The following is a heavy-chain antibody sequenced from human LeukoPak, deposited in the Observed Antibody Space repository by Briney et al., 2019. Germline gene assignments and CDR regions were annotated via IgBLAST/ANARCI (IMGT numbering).Heavy chain of an antibody. CDR1: GFTFSSYG. V-gene: IGHV3-48*01. CDR3: ARELSGSGTANY. J-gene: IGHJ4*02. D-gene: IGHD1-7*01. Sequence: GGSLRLSCAASGFTFSSYGMNWVRQAPGKGLEWVSYISGSSSTIYYADSVKGRFTIPRDNAKNSLYLQMNSLRAEDTAVYYCARELSGSGTANYWGQGTLVTVSS. CDR2: ISGSSSTI.